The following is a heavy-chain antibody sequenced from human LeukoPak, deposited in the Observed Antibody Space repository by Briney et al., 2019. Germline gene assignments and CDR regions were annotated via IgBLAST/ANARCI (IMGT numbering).Heavy chain of an antibody. V-gene: IGHV1-2*02. D-gene: IGHD3-22*01. Sequence: GASVKVSCKAPGYTFTGYYMHWVRQAPGQGLEWMGWINPNSGGTNYAQKFQGRVTMTRDTSISTAYMELSRLRSDDTAVYYCARDGVGYYDSSGYYYFQHWGQGTLDTVSS. CDR1: GYTFTGYY. J-gene: IGHJ1*01. CDR3: ARDGVGYYDSSGYYYFQH. CDR2: INPNSGGT.